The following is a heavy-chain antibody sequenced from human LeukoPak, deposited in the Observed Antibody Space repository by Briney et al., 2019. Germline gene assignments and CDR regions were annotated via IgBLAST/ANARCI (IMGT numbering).Heavy chain of an antibody. V-gene: IGHV3-53*01. CDR2: IYSGGST. J-gene: IGHJ1*01. D-gene: IGHD2-21*01. CDR3: ASAREYCGSAECYEYFQH. Sequence: PGRSLRLSCAASGVTVGTNSMSWARQSPGKGLEWVSVIYSGGSTYNADSVNGRFTVSRDNSRNTLFLQMNNLRAEDTALYFCASAREYCGSAECYEYFQHWGQGTLVIVSS. CDR1: GVTVGTNS.